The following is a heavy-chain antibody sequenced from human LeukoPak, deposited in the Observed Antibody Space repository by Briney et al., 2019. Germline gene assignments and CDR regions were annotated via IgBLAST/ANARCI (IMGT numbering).Heavy chain of an antibody. D-gene: IGHD6-19*01. J-gene: IGHJ4*02. Sequence: GGSLRLSCAASGFTFSSYAMHWVRQAPGKGLEWVAVISYDGSNKYYADSVKGRFTMSRDGSKNTVYLQMNSLRLEDTAMYYCARDKDEYSSLWFAYWGQGILVTVSS. CDR2: ISYDGSNK. CDR1: GFTFSSYA. V-gene: IGHV3-30-3*01. CDR3: ARDKDEYSSLWFAY.